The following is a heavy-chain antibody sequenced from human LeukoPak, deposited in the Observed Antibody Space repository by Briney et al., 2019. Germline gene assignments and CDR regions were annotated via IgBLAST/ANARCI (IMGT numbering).Heavy chain of an antibody. Sequence: GGSLRLSCAASGFTVSSNYMSWVRQAPGKGLEWVSVIYSGGSTYYADSVKGRFTISRDNSKNTLYLQMNSLRAEDTAVYYCARDPDYYDSSGYPNDAFDIWGQGTMVTVSS. V-gene: IGHV3-66*01. CDR3: ARDPDYYDSSGYPNDAFDI. CDR1: GFTVSSNY. D-gene: IGHD3-22*01. CDR2: IYSGGST. J-gene: IGHJ3*02.